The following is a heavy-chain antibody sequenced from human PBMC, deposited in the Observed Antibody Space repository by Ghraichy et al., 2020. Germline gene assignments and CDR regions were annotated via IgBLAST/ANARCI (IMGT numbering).Heavy chain of an antibody. CDR2: IYHSGST. CDR1: GGSISSNY. CDR3: ARTGSLRPDGCFDL. D-gene: IGHD1-14*01. J-gene: IGHJ2*01. V-gene: IGHV4-59*01. Sequence: SETLSLTCTVSGGSISSNYWTWIRQPPGKGLEWIGYIYHSGSTNYNPSLKSRVSISVDASKNQFSLKLRSVTAADTAVYYCARTGSLRPDGCFDLWGRGTLISVSS.